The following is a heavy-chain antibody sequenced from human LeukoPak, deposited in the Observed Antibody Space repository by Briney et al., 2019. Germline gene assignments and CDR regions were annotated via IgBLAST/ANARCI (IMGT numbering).Heavy chain of an antibody. Sequence: GASVKVSCKASGYTFSSYGISWVRQAPGQGLEWMGWISAYNGNTNYAQKLQGRVTMTTDTSTSTAYMEPRSLRSDDTAVYYCARDLADYYDSSGYYYPPGYFDYWGQGTLVTVSS. CDR3: ARDLADYYDSSGYYYPPGYFDY. CDR1: GYTFSSYG. CDR2: ISAYNGNT. V-gene: IGHV1-18*01. D-gene: IGHD3-22*01. J-gene: IGHJ4*02.